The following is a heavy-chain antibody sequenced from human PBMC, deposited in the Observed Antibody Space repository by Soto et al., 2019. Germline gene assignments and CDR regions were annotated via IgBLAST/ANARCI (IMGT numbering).Heavy chain of an antibody. CDR1: GGSISSGGYY. D-gene: IGHD3-3*01. J-gene: IGHJ6*02. V-gene: IGHV4-31*03. CDR3: AREPYDFWSGYRGLDYYYGMDV. Sequence: SETLSLTCTVSGGSISSGGYYWSWIRQHPGKGLEWIGYIYYSGSTYYNPSLKSRVTISVDTSKNQFSLKLSSVTAADTAVYYCAREPYDFWSGYRGLDYYYGMDVWGQGTTVTVSS. CDR2: IYYSGST.